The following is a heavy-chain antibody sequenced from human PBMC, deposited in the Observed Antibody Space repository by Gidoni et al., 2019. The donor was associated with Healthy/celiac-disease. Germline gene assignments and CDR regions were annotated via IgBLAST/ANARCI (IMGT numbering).Heavy chain of an antibody. D-gene: IGHD1-26*01. CDR3: ARSAWESQFLFDI. CDR2: IYPGDSDT. J-gene: IGHJ3*02. CDR1: GYSFTSYW. V-gene: IGHV5-51*03. Sequence: EVQLVQSGAEVKTPGESLKLSCKGSGYSFTSYWIGWVRQIPGKGLEWMGIIYPGDSDTRYSPSFQGQVTISADKSISTAYLQWSSLKASDTAMYYCARSAWESQFLFDIWGQGTMVTVSS.